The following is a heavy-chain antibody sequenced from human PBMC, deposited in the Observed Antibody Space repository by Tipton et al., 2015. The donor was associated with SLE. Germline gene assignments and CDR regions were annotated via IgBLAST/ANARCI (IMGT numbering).Heavy chain of an antibody. CDR2: IYTSGST. Sequence: TLSLTCTVSGGSISSGSYYWSWIRQPAGKGLEWIGRIYTSGSTNYNSSLKSRVTISVDTSKNQFSLKLSSVTAADTAVYYCARGSYYTSGSYTTYDYWGQGTLVTVSS. V-gene: IGHV4-61*02. CDR3: ARGSYYTSGSYTTYDY. J-gene: IGHJ4*02. CDR1: GGSISSGSYY. D-gene: IGHD3-10*01.